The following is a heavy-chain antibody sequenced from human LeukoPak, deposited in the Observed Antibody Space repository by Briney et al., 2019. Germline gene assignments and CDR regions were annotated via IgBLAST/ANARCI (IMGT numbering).Heavy chain of an antibody. CDR2: ISSSSSYI. Sequence: PGGSLRLSCAASGFTFSSYSMNWVRQAPGKGLEWVSSISSSSSYIYYADSVKGRFTISRDNAKNSLYPQMNSLRAEDTAVYYCARAHSWDGMDVWGQGTTVTVSS. J-gene: IGHJ6*02. D-gene: IGHD6-13*01. CDR1: GFTFSSYS. CDR3: ARAHSWDGMDV. V-gene: IGHV3-21*01.